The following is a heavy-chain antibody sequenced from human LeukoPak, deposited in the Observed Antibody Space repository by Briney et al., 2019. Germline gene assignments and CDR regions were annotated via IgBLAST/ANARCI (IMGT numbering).Heavy chain of an antibody. D-gene: IGHD4-17*01. CDR2: IYYSGST. J-gene: IGHJ4*02. Sequence: SETLSLTCTVSGGSISSSSYYWGWIRQPPGKGLEWIGSIYYSGSTSYNPSLKSRVTISVETSKNQFSLKLSSVTAADTAFYYCARNHTHEGYGYYFDYWGQGTLVAVSS. CDR3: ARNHTHEGYGYYFDY. V-gene: IGHV4-39*01. CDR1: GGSISSSSYY.